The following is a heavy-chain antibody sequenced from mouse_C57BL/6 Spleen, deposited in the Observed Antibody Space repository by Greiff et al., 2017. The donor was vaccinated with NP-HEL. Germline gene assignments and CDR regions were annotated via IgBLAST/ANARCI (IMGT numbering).Heavy chain of an antibody. CDR3: ARGVRWYFDV. V-gene: IGHV2-2*01. CDR1: GFSLTSYG. J-gene: IGHJ1*03. Sequence: VMLVESGPGLVQPSQSLSITCTVSGFSLTSYGVHWVRQSPGKGLEWLGVIWSGGSTDYNAAFISRLSISKDNSKSQVFFKMNSLQADDTAIYYCARGVRWYFDVWGTGTTVTVSS. CDR2: IWSGGST. D-gene: IGHD2-1*01.